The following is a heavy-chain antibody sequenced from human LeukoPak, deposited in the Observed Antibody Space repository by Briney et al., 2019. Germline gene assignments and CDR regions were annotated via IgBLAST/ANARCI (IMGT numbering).Heavy chain of an antibody. CDR2: ISYDGSNK. Sequence: GGSLRLFCAASGFTFSSYAMHWVRQAPGKGLEWVAVISYDGSNKYYADSVKGRFTISRDNSKNTLYLQMNSLRAEDTAVYYCARDRVDTAMVTWSGYFDYWGQGTLVTVSS. CDR3: ARDRVDTAMVTWSGYFDY. J-gene: IGHJ4*02. V-gene: IGHV3-30-3*01. D-gene: IGHD5-18*01. CDR1: GFTFSSYA.